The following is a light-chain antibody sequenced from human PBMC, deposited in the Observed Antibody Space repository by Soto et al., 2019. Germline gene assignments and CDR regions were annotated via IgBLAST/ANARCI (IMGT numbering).Light chain of an antibody. CDR1: SSDIGAYDY. V-gene: IGLV2-14*03. J-gene: IGLJ1*01. CDR3: SSYTSSSTRG. Sequence: QSALAQPASVSGSPGQSIALSCTGTSSDIGAYDYVSWYQQFPGKPPKLIIYEVSHRPSGVSDRFSGSKSVNTATLTISRLQAEDEADYYCSSYTSSSTRGFGTGTKVTVL. CDR2: EVS.